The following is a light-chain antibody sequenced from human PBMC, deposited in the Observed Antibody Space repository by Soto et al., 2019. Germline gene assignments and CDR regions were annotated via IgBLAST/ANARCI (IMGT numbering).Light chain of an antibody. CDR2: AAS. Sequence: DIQMTQSPCSLSASVGDRGTLTCRASQSISSYLNWYQQKPGKAPKLLIYAASSLQSGVPSRFSGSGSGTDFTLTISSLQPEDFATYYCQQSYSTPITFGQGTRLEIK. V-gene: IGKV1-39*01. CDR3: QQSYSTPIT. J-gene: IGKJ5*01. CDR1: QSISSY.